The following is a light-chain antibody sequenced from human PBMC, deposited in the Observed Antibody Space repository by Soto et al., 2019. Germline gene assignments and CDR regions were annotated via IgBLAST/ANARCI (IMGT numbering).Light chain of an antibody. CDR3: SSYTSSTTYV. CDR1: SSDVGGYNY. CDR2: DVS. Sequence: QSVLTKPASVNASPGQSIAISCTGSSSDVGGYNYVSWYQQHPGKAPKLMIYDVSNRPSGVSNRFSGSKSGNTASLTISGLQAEDEADYYCSSYTSSTTYVFGAGTKVTVL. V-gene: IGLV2-14*01. J-gene: IGLJ1*01.